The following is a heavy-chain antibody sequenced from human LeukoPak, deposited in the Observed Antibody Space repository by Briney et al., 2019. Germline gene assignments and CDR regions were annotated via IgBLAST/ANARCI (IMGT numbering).Heavy chain of an antibody. V-gene: IGHV3-7*04. CDR3: ARETEMANLDY. D-gene: IGHD5-24*01. CDR2: IKQDGSEK. CDR1: GFTFSSYW. Sequence: GGSLRLSCTASGFTFSSYWMNWVRQAPGKGLEWVANIKQDGSEKYYVDSVKGRFTISRDNAKKSLYLQMNSMRAEDTAVYYCARETEMANLDYWGQGTLVTVSS. J-gene: IGHJ4*02.